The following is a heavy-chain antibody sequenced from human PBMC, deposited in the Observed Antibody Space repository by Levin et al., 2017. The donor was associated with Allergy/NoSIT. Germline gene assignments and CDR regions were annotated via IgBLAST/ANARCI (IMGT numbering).Heavy chain of an antibody. CDR1: GFTFKSYA. CDR3: ARDLQLITRTAIDYYFDS. J-gene: IGHJ4*02. V-gene: IGHV3-30*04. CDR2: ITYDGINK. Sequence: PGGSLRLSCAASGFTFKSYAMHWVRQAPGKGPEWVASITYDGINKYYAASVKGRFTISRDNSKNTLFLQMNSLRAEDTALYYCARDLQLITRTAIDYYFDSWGQGTLVVVSS. D-gene: IGHD2-8*02.